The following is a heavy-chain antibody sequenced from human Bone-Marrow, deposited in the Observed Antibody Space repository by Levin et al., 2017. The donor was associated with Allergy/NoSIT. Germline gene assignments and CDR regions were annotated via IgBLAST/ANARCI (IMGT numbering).Heavy chain of an antibody. CDR1: GFTVSNNY. D-gene: IGHD2-15*01. CDR3: ARDRHCSGGSCYGA. V-gene: IGHV3-53*01. Sequence: SCAASGFTVSNNYMRWLRQAPGKGLEWVSLIYSGGSTYYADSVKGRFTISRDNSRNTVYLQMNSLRVEDTAVYYCARDRHCSGGSCYGAWGQGTLVTVSS. CDR2: IYSGGST. J-gene: IGHJ4*02.